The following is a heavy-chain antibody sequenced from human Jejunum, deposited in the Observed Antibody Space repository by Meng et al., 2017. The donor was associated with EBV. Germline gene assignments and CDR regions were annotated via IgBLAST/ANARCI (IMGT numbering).Heavy chain of an antibody. J-gene: IGHJ5*02. V-gene: IGHV4-4*02. CDR1: GASISSSHW. CDR3: ATSMSGYSYGYS. D-gene: IGHD5-12*01. Sequence: QGQGQESGPGLLQPSGTLSLTCAVSGASISSSHWWSWVRQAPGEGLEWIGEIYYTGRTNYNPSLKSRVSMSIDKSKNQFSLNLNSVTVADTAVYYCATSMSGYSYGYSWGQGTLVTVSS. CDR2: IYYTGRT.